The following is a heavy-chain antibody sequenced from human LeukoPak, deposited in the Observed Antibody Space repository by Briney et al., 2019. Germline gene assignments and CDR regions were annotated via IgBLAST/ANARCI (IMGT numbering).Heavy chain of an antibody. J-gene: IGHJ6*01. Sequence: GGSLRLSCAASGFTFSGLAMSWVRRTPGKGLEWVSGISGSGDNTLYADSVKGRFTISRDNPRNTLYLEMNSLRAEDTAIYYCAKMKGHPLPKYYMDVWGQGTTVTVSS. CDR1: GFTFSGLA. V-gene: IGHV3-23*01. CDR3: AKMKGHPLPKYYMDV. D-gene: IGHD1-26*01. CDR2: ISGSGDNT.